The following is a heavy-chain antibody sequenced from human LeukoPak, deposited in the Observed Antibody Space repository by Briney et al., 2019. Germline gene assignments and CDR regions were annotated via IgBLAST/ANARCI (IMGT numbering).Heavy chain of an antibody. CDR2: VNPNSGGT. Sequence: GASAKVSCKASGYTFTAYYMHWVRQAPGQGLEWMGWVNPNSGGTNYAQKFQGRVTMTRDTSISTAYMELSRLRSDDTAVYFCARDLGIVVVPGTSDYWGQGTPVTVSS. V-gene: IGHV1-2*02. J-gene: IGHJ4*02. D-gene: IGHD2-2*03. CDR1: GYTFTAYY. CDR3: ARDLGIVVVPGTSDY.